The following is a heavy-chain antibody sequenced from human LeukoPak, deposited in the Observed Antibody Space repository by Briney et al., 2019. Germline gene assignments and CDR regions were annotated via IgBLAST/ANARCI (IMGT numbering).Heavy chain of an antibody. J-gene: IGHJ6*03. Sequence: SETLSLTCTVSGGSISSYYWSWIRQPPGKGLEWIGYIYDSGSTNYNPSLKSRVTISVDTSKNQFSLKLSSVTAADTAVYYCARLGGYDYYYYYYMDVWGKGTTVTISS. CDR1: GGSISSYY. D-gene: IGHD5-12*01. CDR2: IYDSGST. CDR3: ARLGGYDYYYYYYMDV. V-gene: IGHV4-59*12.